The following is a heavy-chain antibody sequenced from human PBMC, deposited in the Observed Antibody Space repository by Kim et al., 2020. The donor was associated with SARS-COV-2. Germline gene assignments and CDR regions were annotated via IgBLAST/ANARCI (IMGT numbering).Heavy chain of an antibody. CDR3: ARDLRSRAGSGSHGGFDP. V-gene: IGHV4-4*02. Sequence: SETLSLTCAVSGGSISSSNWWSWVRQPPGKGLEWIGEIYHSGSTNYNPSLKSRVTISVDKSKNQFSLKLSSVTAADTAVYYCARDLRSRAGSGSHGGFDPWGQGTLVTVSS. D-gene: IGHD3-10*01. J-gene: IGHJ5*02. CDR2: IYHSGST. CDR1: GGSISSSNW.